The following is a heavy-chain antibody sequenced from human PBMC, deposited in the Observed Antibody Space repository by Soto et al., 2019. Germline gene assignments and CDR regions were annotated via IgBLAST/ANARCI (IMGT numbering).Heavy chain of an antibody. CDR3: ARVGGNSPWYYYGMDV. J-gene: IGHJ6*02. CDR2: INHSGST. V-gene: IGHV4-34*01. CDR1: GGSFSGYY. Sequence: SETLSLTCAVYGGSFSGYYWSWIRQPPGKGLEWIGEINHSGSTNYNPSLKGRVTISVDTSKNQFSLKLSSVTAADTAVYYCARVGGNSPWYYYGMDVWGQGTTVTVSS. D-gene: IGHD2-21*02.